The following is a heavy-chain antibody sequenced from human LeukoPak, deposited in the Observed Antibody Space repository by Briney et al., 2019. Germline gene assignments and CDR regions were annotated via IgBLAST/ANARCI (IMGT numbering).Heavy chain of an antibody. CDR1: GGSFSGYY. V-gene: IGHV4-59*01. Sequence: SETLSLTCAVYGGSFSGYYWSWIRQPPGKGLEWIGYIYYSGSTNYNPSLKSRVTISVDTSKNQFSLKLSSVTAADTAVYYCARTPGWDPDYFDYWGQGTLVTVSS. D-gene: IGHD3-9*01. CDR2: IYYSGST. J-gene: IGHJ4*02. CDR3: ARTPGWDPDYFDY.